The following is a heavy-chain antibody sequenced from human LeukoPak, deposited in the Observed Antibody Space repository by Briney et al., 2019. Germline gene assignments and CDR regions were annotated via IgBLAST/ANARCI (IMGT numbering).Heavy chain of an antibody. CDR3: ARVFATKDGSSKNFDY. V-gene: IGHV4-61*02. CDR1: GGSISSGTYY. D-gene: IGHD6-13*01. J-gene: IGHJ4*02. Sequence: SETLSLTCSVSGGSISSGTYYWSWIRQPAAKGLEWIGRIYTSGSTNYNPSLKSRVTISVDTSKNQFSLKLSSVTAADTAVYYCARVFATKDGSSKNFDYWGQGTLVTVSS. CDR2: IYTSGST.